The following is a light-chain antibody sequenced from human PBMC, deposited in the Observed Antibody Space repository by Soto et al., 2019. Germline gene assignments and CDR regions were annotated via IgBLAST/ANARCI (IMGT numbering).Light chain of an antibody. CDR2: GAS. CDR1: QSVSTSS. CDR3: HQYGSSPYT. Sequence: EIVMTQSPATLSLSPGESATLSCRASQSVSTSSLAWFQQKPGQAPRLLIYGASIRVTGIPDRFSGSGSGTDFALTINRLEPEDFVIYFCHQYGSSPYTFGQGTKVDIK. J-gene: IGKJ2*01. V-gene: IGKV3-20*01.